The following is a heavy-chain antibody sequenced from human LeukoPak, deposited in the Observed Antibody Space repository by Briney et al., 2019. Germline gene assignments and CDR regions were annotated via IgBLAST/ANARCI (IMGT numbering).Heavy chain of an antibody. Sequence: GSLRLSCAASGFTFSTYTMHWVRQAPGKGLEYVSTITSNGGFTYYADSVKGRFTISRDNSKNTLYLQMGSLRAEDMAVYYCARSPGPANYFDYWGQGTLVTVSS. CDR3: ARSPGPANYFDY. V-gene: IGHV3-64*02. J-gene: IGHJ4*02. CDR1: GFTFSTYT. CDR2: ITSNGGFT.